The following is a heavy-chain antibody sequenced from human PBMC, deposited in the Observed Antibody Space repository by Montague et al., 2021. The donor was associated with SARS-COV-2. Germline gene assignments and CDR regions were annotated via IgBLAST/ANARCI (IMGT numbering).Heavy chain of an antibody. CDR1: GGSFGDDH. CDR3: ARENTVTTFGGPYYIDS. D-gene: IGHD4-17*01. J-gene: IGHJ4*02. CDR2: IKQSGRT. V-gene: IGHV4-34*01. Sequence: SETLSLTCAVYGGSFGDDHWSWIRQPPGKGLEWIGDIKQSGRTNYNPSLKSRVTISADTSKNQFSLKVTSLTAADTAVYYCARENTVTTFGGPYYIDSWGQGTLVTVSA.